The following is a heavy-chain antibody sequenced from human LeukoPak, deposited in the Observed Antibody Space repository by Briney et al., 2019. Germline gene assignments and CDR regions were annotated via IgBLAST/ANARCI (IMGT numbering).Heavy chain of an antibody. J-gene: IGHJ4*02. CDR3: ATLNCSSTSCQRNPFDY. D-gene: IGHD2-2*01. CDR2: INPSGGST. V-gene: IGHV1-46*01. CDR1: GYTFTSYY. Sequence: ASVKVSCTASGYTFTSYYMHWVRQAPGQGLEWMGIINPSGGSTSYAQKFQGRVTMTRDTSTSTVYMELSSLGSEDTAVYYCATLNCSSTSCQRNPFDYWGQGTLVTVSS.